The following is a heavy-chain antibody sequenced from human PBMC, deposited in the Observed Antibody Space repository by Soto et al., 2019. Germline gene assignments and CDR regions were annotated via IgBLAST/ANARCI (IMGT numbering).Heavy chain of an antibody. D-gene: IGHD2-15*01. CDR1: GFTFSSYW. CDR2: INSDGSST. CDR3: VRTSLVVAAATREDY. V-gene: IGHV3-74*01. Sequence: EVQLVESGGGLVQPGESLRLSCAASGFTFSSYWMHWVRQAPGKGLVWVSRINSDGSSTSYAGSVKGRFTISRDNAKNTLYLQMNRLRAEDTAVYYCVRTSLVVAAATREDYWGQGTLVTVSS. J-gene: IGHJ4*02.